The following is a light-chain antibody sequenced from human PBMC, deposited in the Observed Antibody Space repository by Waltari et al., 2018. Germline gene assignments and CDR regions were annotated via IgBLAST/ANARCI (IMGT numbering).Light chain of an antibody. V-gene: IGLV2-14*03. CDR1: SNDVGYNNY. J-gene: IGLJ2*01. Sequence: QSALTQPASVSGSPGQSITISCHGPSNDVGYNNYRCWYQTHPGKSPKLMIYDVSKRPSGIADRFSGSRSGNTASLTISGLQADDEADYYCSSYTSSSTLLFGGGTKVTVL. CDR2: DVS. CDR3: SSYTSSSTLL.